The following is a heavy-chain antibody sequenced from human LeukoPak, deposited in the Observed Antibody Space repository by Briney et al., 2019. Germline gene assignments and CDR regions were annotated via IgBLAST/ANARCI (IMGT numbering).Heavy chain of an antibody. D-gene: IGHD1-20*01. V-gene: IGHV4-39*07. Sequence: PSETLSVTCTVSGGSISSSSYYWGWIRQPPGKGLEWIGSIYYSGSTYYNPSLKSRVTISVDTSKNQFSLKLSSVTAADTAVYYCARDFGANWNHYFDYWGQGTLVTVSS. CDR2: IYYSGST. J-gene: IGHJ4*02. CDR1: GGSISSSSYY. CDR3: ARDFGANWNHYFDY.